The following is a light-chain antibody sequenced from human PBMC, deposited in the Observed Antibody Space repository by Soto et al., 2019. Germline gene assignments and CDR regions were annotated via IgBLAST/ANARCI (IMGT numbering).Light chain of an antibody. V-gene: IGKV3-20*01. CDR1: QSVSTSY. J-gene: IGKJ1*01. CDR2: GAS. Sequence: TVLTQSACTLSLSPGERATLSCRASQSVSTSYLAWCQQKPGQAPSLLIYGASSRATGIPDRFSGSGSGTDFTLTISRLEPEDFAVYYCQQYGSMPRAFGQGTKVDI. CDR3: QQYGSMPRA.